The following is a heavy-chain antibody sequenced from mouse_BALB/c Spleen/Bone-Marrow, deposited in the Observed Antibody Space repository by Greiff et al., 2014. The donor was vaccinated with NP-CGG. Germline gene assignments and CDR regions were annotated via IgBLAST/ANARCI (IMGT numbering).Heavy chain of an antibody. D-gene: IGHD1-1*01. CDR2: IDPYYGGT. CDR3: AISVSLRAMDY. CDR1: GYSFTGYN. J-gene: IGHJ4*01. V-gene: IGHV1-39*01. Sequence: EVKLMESGPELEKPGASVKISCKASGYSFTGYNMNWVKQRNGKSLEWIGDIDPYYGGTSYNQELKDKATLTVDKSSSTAYMQLKSLTSEDSAVYYCAISVSLRAMDYWGQGTSVTVSS.